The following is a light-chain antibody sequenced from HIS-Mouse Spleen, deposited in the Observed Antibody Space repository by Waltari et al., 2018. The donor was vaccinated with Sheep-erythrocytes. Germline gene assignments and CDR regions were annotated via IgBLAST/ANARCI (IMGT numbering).Light chain of an antibody. J-gene: IGKJ5*01. CDR1: PGISSW. Sequence: DIQMTQSPSSVSASVGDRVTITCRASPGISSWLAWYQQKPGKAPKLLVYAESRLQSGVPARFSGSGAGTDFTLTISSLQPEDFATYYCQQANSFPITFGQGTRLEIK. V-gene: IGKV1-12*01. CDR3: QQANSFPIT. CDR2: AES.